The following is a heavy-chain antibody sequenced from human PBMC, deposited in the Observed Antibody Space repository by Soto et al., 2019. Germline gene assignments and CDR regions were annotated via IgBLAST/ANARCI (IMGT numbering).Heavy chain of an antibody. V-gene: IGHV4-59*01. CDR2: IYYSGST. CDR1: GGYIRSFY. Sequence: SETLSLTCTVSGGYIRSFYWRWIRKQQGKGLEWIGYIYYSGSTNYNPSLKSRVTISVDTSKNQFSLKLSSVTAADTAVYYCARRGGVVVAATQHNLFDPWGQGTLVTVSS. D-gene: IGHD2-15*01. J-gene: IGHJ5*02. CDR3: ARRGGVVVAATQHNLFDP.